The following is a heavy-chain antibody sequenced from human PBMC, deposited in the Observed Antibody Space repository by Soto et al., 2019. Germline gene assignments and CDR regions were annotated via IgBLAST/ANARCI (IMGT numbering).Heavy chain of an antibody. CDR2: ISQSGNT. V-gene: IGHV4-34*01. CDR3: ARAPKVSGSSQTRPDF. D-gene: IGHD6-6*01. CDR1: SGSFSGYY. Sequence: SETLSLTCSIYSGSFSGYYWSWIRQPPGKGLEWIGEISQSGNTNYSPSLKSRASISIDTSKKQFSMNLASVSAADTAVYYCARAPKVSGSSQTRPDFWGQGTLVTVSS. J-gene: IGHJ4*02.